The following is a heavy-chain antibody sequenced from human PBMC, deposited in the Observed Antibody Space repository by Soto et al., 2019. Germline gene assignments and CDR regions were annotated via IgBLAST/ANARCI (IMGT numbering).Heavy chain of an antibody. V-gene: IGHV1-18*01. J-gene: IGHJ6*02. Sequence: ASVKVSCKASGYTFTSYGISWVRQAPGQGLEWMGWISAYNGNTNYAQKLQGRVTMTTDTSTSTAYMELRSLRSDDTAVYYGARDRWDIVLVPAAAFYSYYGMYVWG. CDR3: ARDRWDIVLVPAAAFYSYYGMYV. CDR2: ISAYNGNT. D-gene: IGHD2-2*01. CDR1: GYTFTSYG.